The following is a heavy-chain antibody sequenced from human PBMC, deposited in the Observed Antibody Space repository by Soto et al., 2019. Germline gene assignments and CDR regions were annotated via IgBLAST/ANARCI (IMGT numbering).Heavy chain of an antibody. Sequence: AASVKVSCKASGGTFSSYAISWVRQAPGQGLEWMGGIIPIFGTANYAQKFQGRVTITADESTSTAYMELSSLRSEDTAVYYCASLLNSSGWYKSVGYFQHWGQGTLVTVSS. CDR1: GGTFSSYA. J-gene: IGHJ1*01. D-gene: IGHD6-19*01. V-gene: IGHV1-69*13. CDR2: IIPIFGTA. CDR3: ASLLNSSGWYKSVGYFQH.